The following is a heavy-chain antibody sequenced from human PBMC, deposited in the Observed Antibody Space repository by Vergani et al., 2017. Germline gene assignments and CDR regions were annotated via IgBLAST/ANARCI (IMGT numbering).Heavy chain of an antibody. Sequence: QVQLQESGPGLVKPSETLSLTCTVSGGSISSYYWSWIRQPPGKGLEWIGEICHTEDTKYSPSLKSRVTVSVDESRNLFSLRLNSVTAADTAVYYCATSGYRRWGYYFDYWGQGILVTVSS. CDR3: ATSGYRRWGYYFDY. D-gene: IGHD2-2*02. CDR1: GGSISSYY. J-gene: IGHJ4*02. CDR2: ICHTEDT. V-gene: IGHV4-59*12.